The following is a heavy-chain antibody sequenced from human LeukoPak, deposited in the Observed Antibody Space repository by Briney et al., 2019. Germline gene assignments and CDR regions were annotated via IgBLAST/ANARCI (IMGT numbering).Heavy chain of an antibody. V-gene: IGHV4-34*01. CDR2: INHSGST. Sequence: KSSETLSLTCAVYGGSFSGYYWSRIRQPPGKGLEWIGEINHSGSTNYSPSLKSRVTISVDTSKNQFSLKLSSVTAADTAVYYCARMSTQTADDYWGQGTLVTVSS. J-gene: IGHJ4*02. CDR1: GGSFSGYY. D-gene: IGHD2-2*01. CDR3: ARMSTQTADDY.